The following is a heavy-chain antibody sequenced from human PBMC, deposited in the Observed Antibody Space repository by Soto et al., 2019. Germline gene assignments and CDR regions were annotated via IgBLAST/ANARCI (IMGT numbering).Heavy chain of an antibody. CDR3: ARDRSMGATDY. V-gene: IGHV3-30-3*01. J-gene: IGHJ4*02. CDR2: ISYDGNNQ. Sequence: QVQLVESGGGVVQPGRSLRLSCAASGFTFSTYAMHWVRQAPGKGLEWVAVISYDGNNQYYADFVKGRFTISRDNSKNTLYLQMNSLRPEDTAVFYCARDRSMGATDYWGQGTLVTVSS. CDR1: GFTFSTYA. D-gene: IGHD1-26*01.